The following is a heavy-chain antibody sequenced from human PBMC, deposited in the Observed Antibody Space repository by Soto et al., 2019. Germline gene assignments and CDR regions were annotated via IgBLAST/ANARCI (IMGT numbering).Heavy chain of an antibody. CDR3: AKDAIHVLLGYTYGAGGMDV. J-gene: IGHJ6*02. V-gene: IGHV3-9*01. D-gene: IGHD5-18*01. Sequence: EVQLVESGGDLVQPGRSLRLSCAASGFTFDDYAMHWVRLAPGKGLEWVSGISWNSGDIYYADSVKGRFTISRDNAKNSLYLQMNSLRPDDTAMYYSAKDAIHVLLGYTYGAGGMDVWGQGTTVTVSS. CDR2: ISWNSGDI. CDR1: GFTFDDYA.